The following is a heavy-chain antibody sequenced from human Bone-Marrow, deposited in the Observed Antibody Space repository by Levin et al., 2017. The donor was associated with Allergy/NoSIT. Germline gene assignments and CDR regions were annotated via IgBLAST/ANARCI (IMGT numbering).Heavy chain of an antibody. D-gene: IGHD3-22*01. CDR2: IYYSGST. J-gene: IGHJ4*02. CDR3: ASSRYDSSSYYYYDY. V-gene: IGHV4-30-4*08. Sequence: SQTLSLTCTVSGGSINRDAHYWTWIRQPPGKGLEWIGYIYYSGSTYYSPSLKSRLTMSVDTSKNEFSLKLNSVTVADTAVYYCASSRYDSSSYYYYDYWGQGTLVTVSS. CDR1: GGSINRDAHY.